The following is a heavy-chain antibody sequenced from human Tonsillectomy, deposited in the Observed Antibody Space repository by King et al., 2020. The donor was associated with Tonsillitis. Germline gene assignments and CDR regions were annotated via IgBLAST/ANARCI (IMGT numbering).Heavy chain of an antibody. D-gene: IGHD2-21*01. V-gene: IGHV4-34*01. J-gene: IGHJ5*02. Sequence: VQLQQWGAGLFKPSETLSLTCAVYGGSFSGYYWSWIRQPPGKGLDWIVEFNHSGSTNNTPALKSRVTISVDTSKNQFSLKLSAVTAADTAVYYCARYFGSYELDPWGQGTLVTVSS. CDR2: FNHSGST. CDR3: ARYFGSYELDP. CDR1: GGSFSGYY.